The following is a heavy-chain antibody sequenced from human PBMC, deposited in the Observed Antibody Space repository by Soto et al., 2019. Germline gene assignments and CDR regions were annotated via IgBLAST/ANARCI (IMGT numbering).Heavy chain of an antibody. CDR1: GFTFSSYG. J-gene: IGHJ4*02. D-gene: IGHD4-17*01. CDR2: IWYDGSNK. Sequence: QVQLVESGGGVVQPGRSLRLSCAASGFTFSSYGMHWVRQAPGKGLEWVAVIWYDGSNKYYADSVKGRFTISRDNSKNTLYLQMNSLRAEDTAVYYCARVMSPPRGYGVYPLDYWGQGTLVTVSS. CDR3: ARVMSPPRGYGVYPLDY. V-gene: IGHV3-33*01.